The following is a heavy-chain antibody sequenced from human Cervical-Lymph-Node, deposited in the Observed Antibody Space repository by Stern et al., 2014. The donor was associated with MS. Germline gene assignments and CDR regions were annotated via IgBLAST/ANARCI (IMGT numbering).Heavy chain of an antibody. CDR1: GGTFSKFP. CDR2: ILPVFGTP. CDR3: ALSSETSDRWYSLGYDL. V-gene: IGHV1-69*01. D-gene: IGHD6-13*01. J-gene: IGHJ5*02. Sequence: QLVQSGAEVMKPGSSVKVSCTASGGTFSKFPSSWVRQAPGQGLEWMGGILPVFGTPTCAQEFRSSVTITADVSTSTVYMELSGLRSDDTAVYDCALSSETSDRWYSLGYDLWGQGTLVTVSS.